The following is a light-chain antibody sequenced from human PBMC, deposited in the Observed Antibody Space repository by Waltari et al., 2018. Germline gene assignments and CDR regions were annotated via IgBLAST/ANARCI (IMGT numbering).Light chain of an antibody. CDR3: AAWDDSLNCRV. J-gene: IGLJ3*02. V-gene: IGLV1-44*01. CDR2: SNM. Sequence: QSVLTQPPSASGTPGQRVTISCSGSSSNIGSNTVNWYQQPPGTAPKLLLYSNMQRPSGVPYRFSASKSGTSASLAISGLQSEDEADYYCAAWDDSLNCRVFGGGTKLTVL. CDR1: SSNIGSNT.